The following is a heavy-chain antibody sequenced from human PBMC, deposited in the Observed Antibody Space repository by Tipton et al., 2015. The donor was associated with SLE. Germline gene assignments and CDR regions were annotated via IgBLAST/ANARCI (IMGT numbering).Heavy chain of an antibody. CDR2: IKQDGSEK. CDR1: GFTFSSYS. D-gene: IGHD6-19*01. Sequence: SLRLSCAASGFTFSSYSMNWVRQAPGKGLEWVANIKQDGSEKYYVDSVKGRFTISRDNAKNSLYLQMNSLRAEDTAVYYCARAGAGPKPYWGQGTLVTVSS. CDR3: ARAGAGPKPY. J-gene: IGHJ4*02. V-gene: IGHV3-7*01.